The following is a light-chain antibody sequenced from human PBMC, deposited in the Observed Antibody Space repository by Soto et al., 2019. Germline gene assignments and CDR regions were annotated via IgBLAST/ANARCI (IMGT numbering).Light chain of an antibody. Sequence: QSVLTQPPSASGTPGQRVTISCSGSNSNIGSNTVNWYQQLPGKAPKLLIYGNDNRPSGVPERFSGSKSGTSASLAITGLRADDEADYYCQSYGSSPSANFVFGTGTKVTVL. V-gene: IGLV1-40*01. CDR2: GND. CDR3: QSYGSSPSANFV. CDR1: NSNIGSNT. J-gene: IGLJ1*01.